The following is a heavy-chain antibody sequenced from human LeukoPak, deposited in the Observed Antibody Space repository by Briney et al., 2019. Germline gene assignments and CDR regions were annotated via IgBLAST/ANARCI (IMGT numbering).Heavy chain of an antibody. CDR2: IYHSGST. CDR3: ARFRGSRIPSITMVRGPQHLFDP. J-gene: IGHJ5*02. D-gene: IGHD3-10*01. V-gene: IGHV4-4*02. Sequence: PSGTLALKCAVSGGSISSSNWWRWVRQPPGRGLDWTGEIYHSGSTNYNPSLKSRVTISVDKSKNQFSLQLSSVTAADTAVYYCARFRGSRIPSITMVRGPQHLFDPLGQGTLVTVPS. CDR1: GGSISSSNW.